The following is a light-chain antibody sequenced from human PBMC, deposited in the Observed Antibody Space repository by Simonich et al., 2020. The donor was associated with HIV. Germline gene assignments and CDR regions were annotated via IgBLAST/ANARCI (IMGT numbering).Light chain of an antibody. J-gene: IGKJ5*01. CDR1: QSLLSNNKNF. CDR3: QQYYAAPIT. V-gene: IGKV4-1*01. CDR2: WAS. Sequence: DIVMTHSPDSLPVSLGERATINCKSSQSLLSNNKNFLAWCQHKPGHPPKMLIYWASTRESGVPDRFSGSGSGTDFTLTISSLQAEDVAVYYCQQYYAAPITFGQGTRLEI.